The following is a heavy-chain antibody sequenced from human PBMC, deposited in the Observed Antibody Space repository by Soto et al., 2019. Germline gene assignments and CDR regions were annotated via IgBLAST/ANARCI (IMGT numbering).Heavy chain of an antibody. J-gene: IGHJ6*02. CDR2: IIPIFGTA. V-gene: IGHV1-69*06. CDR1: GGTFSSYA. Sequence: QVQLVQSGAEVKKPGSSVKVSCKASGGTFSSYAISWVRQAPGQGLEWMGGIIPIFGTANYAQKFQGRVKITADKSTSTAYMELSSLRSQDTAVYYCARKTTVTTDYYYYYGMDVWGQGTTVTVSS. CDR3: ARKTTVTTDYYYYYGMDV. D-gene: IGHD4-17*01.